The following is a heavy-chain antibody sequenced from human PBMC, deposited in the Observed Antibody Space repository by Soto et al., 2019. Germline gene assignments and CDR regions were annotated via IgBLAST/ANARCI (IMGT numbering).Heavy chain of an antibody. D-gene: IGHD3-16*01. V-gene: IGHV2-5*02. CDR1: GFSFTADGVG. Sequence: QITLKESGPTLVKPTQTLTLTCIFSGFSFTADGVGVGWIRQPPGKALEGLALIYWDDDTRYRASLKSRLTITKDSSKNQVVLTMTNMDPVDTATYYCAHAFGGTSWPNDAFDVWGQGTVVTVSS. CDR3: AHAFGGTSWPNDAFDV. CDR2: IYWDDDT. J-gene: IGHJ3*01.